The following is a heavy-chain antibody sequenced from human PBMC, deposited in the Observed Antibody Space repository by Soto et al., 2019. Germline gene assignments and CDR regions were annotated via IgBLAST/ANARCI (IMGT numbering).Heavy chain of an antibody. D-gene: IGHD6-19*01. CDR1: GGTFSYYA. CDR2: IIPIFGTT. CDR3: ARIILRDIAGLPAGLLPAKNYYFGMDV. V-gene: IGHV1-69*01. J-gene: IGHJ6*02. Sequence: QVQLVQSGAEVKKPGASVKVSCKASGGTFSYYAISWVRQAPGQGLDWMGGIIPIFGTTLYAQKFEGRITITADESTSTAYMELSGLRLEDTSVYYCARIILRDIAGLPAGLLPAKNYYFGMDVWGQGTTVTVSS.